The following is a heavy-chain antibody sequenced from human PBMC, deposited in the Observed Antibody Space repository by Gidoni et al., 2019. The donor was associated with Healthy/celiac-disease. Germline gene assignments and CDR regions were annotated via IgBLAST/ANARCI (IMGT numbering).Heavy chain of an antibody. D-gene: IGHD7-27*01. CDR2: INPSGGST. Sequence: QVQLVQSGAEAKKPGASVKVSCKASGYTFTSYYMHWVRQAPGQGLEWMGIINPSGGSTSYAQKFQGRVTMTRDTSTSTVYMELSSLRSEDTAVYYCARVGLVKGVGNWYFDLWGRGTLVTVSS. CDR3: ARVGLVKGVGNWYFDL. J-gene: IGHJ2*01. CDR1: GYTFTSYY. V-gene: IGHV1-46*01.